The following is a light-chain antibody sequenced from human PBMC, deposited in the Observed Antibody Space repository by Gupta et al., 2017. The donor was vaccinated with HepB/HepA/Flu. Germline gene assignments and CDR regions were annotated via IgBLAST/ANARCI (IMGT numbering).Light chain of an antibody. J-gene: IGKJ1*01. CDR2: KAS. CDR3: QQYNSYSPT. V-gene: IGKV1-5*03. CDR1: QSIDNW. Sequence: DIQMTQSPSTLSASVGDRVTITCRASQSIDNWLAWYQQKPGKAPKLLIYKASSLESGVPSRFSGSGSGTEFTLTISSLQPDDFATYYCQQYNSYSPTFVQGTKVEIK.